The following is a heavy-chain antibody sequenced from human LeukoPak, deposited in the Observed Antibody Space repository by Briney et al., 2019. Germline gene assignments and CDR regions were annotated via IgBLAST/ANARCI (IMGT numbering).Heavy chain of an antibody. D-gene: IGHD1-26*01. CDR1: EGTFSSYA. CDR2: IIPILGIA. Sequence: ASVKVSCKASEGTFSSYAISWVRQAPGQGLEWMGRIIPILGIANYAQKFQGRVTITADKSTSTAYMELSSLRSEGTAVYYCARNSGSYFDYWGQGTLVTVSS. J-gene: IGHJ4*02. CDR3: ARNSGSYFDY. V-gene: IGHV1-69*04.